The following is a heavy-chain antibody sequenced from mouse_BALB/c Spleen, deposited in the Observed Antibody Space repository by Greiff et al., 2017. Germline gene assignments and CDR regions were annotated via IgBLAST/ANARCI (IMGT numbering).Heavy chain of an antibody. V-gene: IGHV1-5*01. CDR1: GYSFTSYW. CDR3: TRWRNLYDGNLRDY. Sequence: VQLQQSGPVLARPGASVKMSCKASGYSFTSYWMHWVKQRPGQGLEWIGAIYPGNSDTSYNQKFKGKAKLTAVTSTSTAYMELSSLTNEDSAVYDCTRWRNLYDGNLRDYWGQGTTLTVAS. CDR2: IYPGNSDT. D-gene: IGHD2-1*01. J-gene: IGHJ2*01.